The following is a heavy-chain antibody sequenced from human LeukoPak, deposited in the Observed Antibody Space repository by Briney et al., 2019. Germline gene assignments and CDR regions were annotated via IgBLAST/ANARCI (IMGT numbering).Heavy chain of an antibody. CDR3: AKVRLVRGVIQAFDY. CDR1: GFTFNRYA. V-gene: IGHV3-30*02. D-gene: IGHD3-10*01. CDR2: IRHDGSHK. J-gene: IGHJ4*02. Sequence: GGSLRLSCAASGFTFNRYALQWVRQAPGRGLEWVSFIRHDGSHKYYSNSVKGRFTISRDNSKNTLYLQMNSLRAEDTAVYYCAKVRLVRGVIQAFDYWGQGTLVTVSS.